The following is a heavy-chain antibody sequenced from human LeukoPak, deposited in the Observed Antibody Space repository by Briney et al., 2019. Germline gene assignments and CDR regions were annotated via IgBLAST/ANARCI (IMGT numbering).Heavy chain of an antibody. CDR2: ISYDGTNK. J-gene: IGHJ4*02. V-gene: IGHV3-30*04. CDR1: GFTFSHYA. Sequence: GRSLRLSCAASGFTFSHYAMHWVRQAPGKGLEWVAVISYDGTNKYYADSVKGRFTISRGNSKDTLYLQMNSLRAEDTAVYYCVRSPPWGSSGRPLDYWGQGTLVTVSS. CDR3: VRSPPWGSSGRPLDY. D-gene: IGHD6-19*01.